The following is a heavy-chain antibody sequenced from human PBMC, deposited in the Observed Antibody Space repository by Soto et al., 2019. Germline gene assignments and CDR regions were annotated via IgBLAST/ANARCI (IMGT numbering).Heavy chain of an antibody. Sequence: QVQLVESGGGVVQPGRSLRLSCAASGFIFSSYTMHWVRQAPGKGLEWVGVITYDGSNQYYADSVKGRFTISRDNSRNMLFLQMNSLRPDDTAVYYCARAPSRSYPELDYWGQGTLVTVSS. J-gene: IGHJ4*02. CDR2: ITYDGSNQ. D-gene: IGHD1-26*01. CDR3: ARAPSRSYPELDY. CDR1: GFIFSSYT. V-gene: IGHV3-30-3*01.